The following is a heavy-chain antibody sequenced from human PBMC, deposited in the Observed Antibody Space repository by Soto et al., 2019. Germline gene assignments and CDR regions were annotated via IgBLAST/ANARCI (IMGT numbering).Heavy chain of an antibody. CDR3: ARDAPGVAPY. J-gene: IGHJ4*02. D-gene: IGHD2-15*01. CDR2: INYRGTT. CDR1: GGSIIDGQTY. V-gene: IGHV4-31*03. Sequence: SETLSLTCTVSGGSIIDGQTYLNWIRQHPERGLEWMGYINYRGTTNYSPALKSRILISIDTSKNQFSLRLTSVTAADTAVYYCARDAPGVAPYWGQGTLVTVSS.